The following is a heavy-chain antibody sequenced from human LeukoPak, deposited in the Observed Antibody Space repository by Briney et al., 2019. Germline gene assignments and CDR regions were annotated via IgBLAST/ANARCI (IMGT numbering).Heavy chain of an antibody. CDR2: ISYDGSNK. V-gene: IGHV3-30-3*01. D-gene: IGHD3-22*01. CDR1: GFTFSSYA. J-gene: IGHJ4*02. CDR3: AREVYDSSGYPFDY. Sequence: GGSLRRSCAASGFTFSSYAMHWVRQAPGKGLEWVAVISYDGSNKYYADSVKGRFTISRDNSKNTLYLQMNSLRAEDTAVYYCAREVYDSSGYPFDYWGQGTLVTVSS.